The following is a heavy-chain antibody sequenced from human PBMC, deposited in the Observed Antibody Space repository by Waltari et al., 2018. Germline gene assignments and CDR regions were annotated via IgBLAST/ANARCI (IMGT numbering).Heavy chain of an antibody. V-gene: IGHV4-59*11. D-gene: IGHD3-22*01. Sequence: QVQLQESAPGLVKPSETLSLTCTVSGGSISSHYWIWIRQPPGKGLEWIGYIYYSGGTNYNPSLKIRVTISVDTSKNQCSLKLSSVTAADTAVYYCARETSVGGYYYDSSGYFDYWGQGTLVTVSS. CDR2: IYYSGGT. J-gene: IGHJ4*02. CDR3: ARETSVGGYYYDSSGYFDY. CDR1: GGSISSHY.